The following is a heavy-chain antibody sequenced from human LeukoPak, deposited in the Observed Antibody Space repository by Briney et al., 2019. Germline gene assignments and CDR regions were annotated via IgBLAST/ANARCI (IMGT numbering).Heavy chain of an antibody. Sequence: GGSLRLSCAASGFTFSSYAMSWVRQAPGKGLEWVSAISGSGGSTYYADSVKGRFTISRDNAKNSLFLQMNSLRAEDTAVYYCASDPARDYYDSSGYFRWVDYWGQGTLVTVSS. CDR3: ASDPARDYYDSSGYFRWVDY. D-gene: IGHD3-22*01. V-gene: IGHV3-23*01. J-gene: IGHJ4*02. CDR2: ISGSGGST. CDR1: GFTFSSYA.